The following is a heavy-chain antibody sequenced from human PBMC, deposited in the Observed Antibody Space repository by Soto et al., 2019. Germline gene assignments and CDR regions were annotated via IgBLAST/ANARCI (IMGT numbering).Heavy chain of an antibody. CDR1: GFSFSSYS. Sequence: EVQLLESGGDLVQPGGSLRLSCAASGFSFSSYSFTWVRQAPGKGLEWVAGISIGGDKTWHADSVKGRFTISRDNSKNTVYLQMKSLRVDDTAVYYCAKWAGYGAHWGQGALVTVSS. D-gene: IGHD3-9*01. J-gene: IGHJ4*02. V-gene: IGHV3-23*01. CDR3: AKWAGYGAH. CDR2: ISIGGDKT.